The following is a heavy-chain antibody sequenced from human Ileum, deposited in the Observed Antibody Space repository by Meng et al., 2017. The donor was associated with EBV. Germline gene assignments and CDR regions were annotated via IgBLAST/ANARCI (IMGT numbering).Heavy chain of an antibody. CDR2: IFSSGSP. CDR1: GASISSGGYH. CDR3: ASYSEGGGGLGY. D-gene: IGHD2-15*01. J-gene: IGHJ4*02. Sequence: QGQLHDPGPGLVNPSQPLPLPCVVSGASISSGGYHWSWIRQPPGKGLEWIGYIFSSGSPYYNPSLKNRITMSVDTSKNQFSLNLKSVTAADTAVYYCASYSEGGGGLGYWGQGTLVTVFS. V-gene: IGHV4-30-4*01.